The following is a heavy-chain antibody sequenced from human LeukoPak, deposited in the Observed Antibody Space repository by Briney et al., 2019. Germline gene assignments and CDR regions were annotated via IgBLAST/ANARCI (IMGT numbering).Heavy chain of an antibody. CDR3: AKDLSSAITSALVLDV. CDR2: IYSGGST. J-gene: IGHJ6*02. V-gene: IGHV3-53*01. D-gene: IGHD3-22*01. Sequence: GGSLRLSCAASGFTVSSNYMSWVRQAPGKGLEWVSVIYSGGSTYYADSVKGRFTISRDNVKNVLYLQMNSLRPEDTALYYCAKDLSSAITSALVLDVWGQGTTVTVS. CDR1: GFTVSSNY.